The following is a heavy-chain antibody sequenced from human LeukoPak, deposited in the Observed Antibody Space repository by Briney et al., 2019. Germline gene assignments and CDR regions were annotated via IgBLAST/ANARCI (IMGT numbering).Heavy chain of an antibody. CDR1: GGSFSGYY. J-gene: IGHJ4*02. D-gene: IGHD3-3*02. V-gene: IGHV4-34*01. CDR2: INHSGST. CDR3: ARFSTGPGY. Sequence: SETLSLTCTVYGGSFSGYYWSWIRQPPGKGLEWIGEINHSGSTNYNPSLKSRVTISVDTSKNQFSLKLSSVTAADTAVYYCARFSTGPGYWGQGTLVTVSS.